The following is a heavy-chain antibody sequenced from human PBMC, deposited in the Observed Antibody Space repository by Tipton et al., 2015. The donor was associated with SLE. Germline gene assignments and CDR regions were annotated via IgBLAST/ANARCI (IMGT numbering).Heavy chain of an antibody. V-gene: IGHV4-34*01. D-gene: IGHD2-2*01. CDR2: INHGGST. CDR3: ASHIVVVPAAVDY. CDR1: GGSFSNYY. Sequence: TLSLTCAVYGGSFSNYYWSWIRQPPGKGLEWIGEINHGGSTNYNPSLKSRVTISVDTSKNQFSLKLSSVTAADTAVYYCASHIVVVPAAVDYWGQGTLVTVSS. J-gene: IGHJ4*02.